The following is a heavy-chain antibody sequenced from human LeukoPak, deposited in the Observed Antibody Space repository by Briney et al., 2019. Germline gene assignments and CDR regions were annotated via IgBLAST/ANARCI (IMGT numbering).Heavy chain of an antibody. V-gene: IGHV3-33*01. CDR1: GFTFKNYG. J-gene: IGHJ4*02. D-gene: IGHD6-6*01. Sequence: GGSLRLSCAASGFTFKNYGMHWVRQATGKGLEWVSFIWSDGNNRFYADSVKGRFTISRDSSKSTVYLQMNSLRAEDTAIYYCARVDGSSLSRARFDYWGPGTLVTVSS. CDR2: IWSDGNNR. CDR3: ARVDGSSLSRARFDY.